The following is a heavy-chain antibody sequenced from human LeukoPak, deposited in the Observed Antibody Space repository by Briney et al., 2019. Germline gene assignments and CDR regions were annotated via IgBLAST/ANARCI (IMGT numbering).Heavy chain of an antibody. D-gene: IGHD3-10*01. CDR2: IYHSGGT. J-gene: IGHJ6*02. V-gene: IGHV4-30-2*01. CDR3: ARAGPDYYYYYGMDV. CDR1: GGSISSGGYS. Sequence: PSETLSLTCAVSGGSISSGGYSWSWIRQPPGKGLEWIGYIYHSGGTYYNPSLKSRVTISVDRSKNQFSLKLSSVTAADTAVYYCARAGPDYYYYYGMDVWGQGTTVTVSS.